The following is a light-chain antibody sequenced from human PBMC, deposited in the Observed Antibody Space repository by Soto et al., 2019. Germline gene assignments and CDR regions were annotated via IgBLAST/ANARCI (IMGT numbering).Light chain of an antibody. J-gene: IGKJ4*01. CDR2: DAF. V-gene: IGKV3-11*01. CDR3: QQRHYWPPY. CDR1: QTVYRY. Sequence: EIVLTQSPATLSLSPGDRATLSCRASQTVYRYLAWYQQKPGQAPRLLIYDAFNRATGVPSRFSGSGSGTDFTLTISSLEPEDFAVYYCQQRHYWPPYFGGGTKVEIK.